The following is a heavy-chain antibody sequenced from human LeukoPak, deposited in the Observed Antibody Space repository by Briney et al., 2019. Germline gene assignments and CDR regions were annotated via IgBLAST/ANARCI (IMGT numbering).Heavy chain of an antibody. CDR3: ARAPHSSGYYGDFDY. CDR2: INPSGGST. V-gene: IGHV1-46*01. J-gene: IGHJ4*02. D-gene: IGHD3-22*01. CDR1: GYTFTSYY. Sequence: GASVKVSCKASGYTFTSYYMHWVRQAPGQGLEWMGIINPSGGSTSYAQKFQGRVTMTRDTPTSTVYMELSSLRSEDTAVYYCARAPHSSGYYGDFDYWGQGTLVTVSS.